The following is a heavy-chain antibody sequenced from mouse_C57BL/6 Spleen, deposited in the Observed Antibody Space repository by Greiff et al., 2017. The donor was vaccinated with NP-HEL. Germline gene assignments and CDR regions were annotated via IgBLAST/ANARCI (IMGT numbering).Heavy chain of an antibody. V-gene: IGHV1-64*01. D-gene: IGHD1-1*01. CDR1: GYTFTSYW. CDR2: IHPNSGST. J-gene: IGHJ1*03. Sequence: VQLQQPGAELVKPGASVKLSCKASGYTFTSYWMHWVKQRPGQGLEWIGMIHPNSGSTNYNEKFKSKATLTVDKSSSTAYMQFSSLTSEDSAIYYCARGGAYYYGSSYGYFDVWGTGTTVTVSS. CDR3: ARGGAYYYGSSYGYFDV.